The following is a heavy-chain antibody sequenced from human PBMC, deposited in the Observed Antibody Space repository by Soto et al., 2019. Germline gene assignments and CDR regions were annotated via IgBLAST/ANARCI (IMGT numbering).Heavy chain of an antibody. Sequence: VKVSCKASGYAFSNNDISWVRQSTGQGLEWMGWMNPNSGNGGYAQKFQGRVTMTRDTSTSTAYMELSSLASDDTAIYYCARMATSGTLNWFDPWGQGTLVTVSS. CDR1: GYAFSNND. CDR2: MNPNSGNG. V-gene: IGHV1-8*01. J-gene: IGHJ5*02. CDR3: ARMATSGTLNWFDP.